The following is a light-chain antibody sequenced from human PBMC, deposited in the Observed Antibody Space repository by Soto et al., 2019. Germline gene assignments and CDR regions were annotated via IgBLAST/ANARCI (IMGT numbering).Light chain of an antibody. CDR1: QSVRSD. V-gene: IGKV3D-15*01. Sequence: EIVLTQSPDTLSVSPGERATLSCRASQSVRSDLAWYQQKPGQAPRLLIYGTSTRATAIPARFSGSGSGTEFTLTISSLQSEDFAVYYCQQYNNWPQTFGQGTKVDIK. CDR3: QQYNNWPQT. CDR2: GTS. J-gene: IGKJ1*01.